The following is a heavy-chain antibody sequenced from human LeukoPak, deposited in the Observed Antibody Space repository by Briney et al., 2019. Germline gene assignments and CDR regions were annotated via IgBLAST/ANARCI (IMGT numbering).Heavy chain of an antibody. CDR2: ISSGSSST. J-gene: IGHJ4*02. Sequence: GGSLRLSCAASGFTFSDYYMSWIRQAPGKGLQWISYISSGSSSTNHAVSVRGRFTISRDNAKKSLFLQMNSLRDEDTAVYYCARWRRQLAFDSWGQGTLVSVSS. D-gene: IGHD6-13*01. CDR3: ARWRRQLAFDS. CDR1: GFTFSDYY. V-gene: IGHV3-11*03.